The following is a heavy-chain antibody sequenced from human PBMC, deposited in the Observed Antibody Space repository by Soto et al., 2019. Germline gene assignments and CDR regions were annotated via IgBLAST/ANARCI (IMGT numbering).Heavy chain of an antibody. CDR3: GADSSGYYRGDY. D-gene: IGHD3-22*01. V-gene: IGHV3-30*03. CDR1: GFTFSSYG. CDR2: ISYDGSNK. Sequence: QAQLVESGGGVVQPGRSLRLSCAASGFTFSSYGMHWVRQAPGKGLEWVAVISYDGSNKYYADSVKGRFTISRDNSKNTLYLQMNSLRAEDTAVYYCGADSSGYYRGDYWGQGTLVTVSS. J-gene: IGHJ4*02.